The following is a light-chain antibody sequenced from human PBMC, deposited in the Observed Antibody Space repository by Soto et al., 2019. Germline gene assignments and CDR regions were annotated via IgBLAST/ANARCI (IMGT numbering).Light chain of an antibody. CDR3: ASYAGTKLFV. V-gene: IGLV2-8*01. J-gene: IGLJ1*01. CDR1: SSDVGGYNY. Sequence: QSALTQPPSASGSPGQSLTISCTGTSSDVGGYNYVSWYQQRPGKAPKLVIYEVTKRPPGVPDRFSGSKSGSTASLTVSGLQADDEAEYYCASYAGTKLFVFGSGTKLTVL. CDR2: EVT.